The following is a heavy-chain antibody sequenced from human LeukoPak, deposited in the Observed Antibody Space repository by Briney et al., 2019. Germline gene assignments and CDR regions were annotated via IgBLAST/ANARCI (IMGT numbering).Heavy chain of an antibody. D-gene: IGHD5-18*01. V-gene: IGHV4-39*01. CDR2: MYYSGST. J-gene: IGHJ4*02. Sequence: SETLSLTCTVSGGSISTYYWSWIRQPPGKGLEWIGSMYYSGSTYYNPSLKSRVTISVDTSKNQLSLKLSSVAAADTALYYCARHYGYNYGHIDYWGQGTLVTVSS. CDR3: ARHYGYNYGHIDY. CDR1: GGSISTYY.